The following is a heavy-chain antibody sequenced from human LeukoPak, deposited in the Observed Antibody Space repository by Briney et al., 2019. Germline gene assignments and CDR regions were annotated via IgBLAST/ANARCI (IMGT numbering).Heavy chain of an antibody. CDR1: GFTFSSYS. CDR2: ISSSSSYI. CDR3: ARDGKQQLEGVVDP. D-gene: IGHD6-13*01. Sequence: GGSLRLSCAASGFTFSSYSMNWVRQAPGKGLEWVSSISSSSSYIYYADSVKGRFTISRDNAKNSLYLQMNSLRAEDTAVYYCARDGKQQLEGVVDPWGQGTLVTVSS. V-gene: IGHV3-21*01. J-gene: IGHJ5*02.